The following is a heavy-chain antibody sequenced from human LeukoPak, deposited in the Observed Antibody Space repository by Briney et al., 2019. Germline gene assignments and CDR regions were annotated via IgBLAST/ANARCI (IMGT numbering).Heavy chain of an antibody. D-gene: IGHD1-26*01. V-gene: IGHV3-23*01. CDR3: VKVSGRGPRGPFDS. CDR1: GFTFSSYS. Sequence: PGGSLRLSCAASGFTFSSYSMNWDRQAPGKGLEWVSGISGSGGSLYYAESVKGRFSISRDVSKSMLYLEMKSLRVDDTAVYYCVKVSGRGPRGPFDSWGQGTLVTVSS. J-gene: IGHJ4*02. CDR2: ISGSGGSL.